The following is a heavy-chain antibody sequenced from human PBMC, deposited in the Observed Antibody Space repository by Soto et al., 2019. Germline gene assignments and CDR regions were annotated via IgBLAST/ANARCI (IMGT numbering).Heavy chain of an antibody. J-gene: IGHJ6*02. Sequence: SVKVSCKASGCTFSSYTISWVRQAPGQGLEWMGRIIPILGIANYAQKFQGRVTITADKSTSTAYMELSSLRAEDTAVYYCARDSERAVAGTIDYYYYYGMDVWGQGTTVTVSS. V-gene: IGHV1-69*04. CDR3: ARDSERAVAGTIDYYYYYGMDV. CDR2: IIPILGIA. D-gene: IGHD6-19*01. CDR1: GCTFSSYT.